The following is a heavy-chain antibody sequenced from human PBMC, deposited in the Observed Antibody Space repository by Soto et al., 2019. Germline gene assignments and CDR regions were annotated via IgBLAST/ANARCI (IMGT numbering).Heavy chain of an antibody. D-gene: IGHD3-10*01. CDR2: ISGYNGNT. CDR3: ARAGKYYYGSGSPYYYGMDV. J-gene: IGHJ6*02. Sequence: QVQLVQSGAEVQKPGASVKVSCKASGYTFTSYGVRWVRQAPGQGLEWMGWISGYNGNTNYAQKLQGRVTMTTETSTSTAYVELRSLRSDDTAVYYCARAGKYYYGSGSPYYYGMDVWGQGITVTVSS. V-gene: IGHV1-18*04. CDR1: GYTFTSYG.